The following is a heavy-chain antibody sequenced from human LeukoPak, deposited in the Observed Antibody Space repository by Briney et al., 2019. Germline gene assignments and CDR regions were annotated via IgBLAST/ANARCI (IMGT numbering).Heavy chain of an antibody. J-gene: IGHJ5*02. CDR3: TRLAYGDFRFDP. CDR1: GFTFSASA. Sequence: GVPLTLSCAASGFTFSASAMLWLRQASGKAREWGSRTKTKVENYATAYAASVIGRFIISRDDSKNTAYLQMNSLKTEDTAMYCGTRLAYGDFRFDPWGEGPLVTVP. CDR2: TKTKVENYAT. V-gene: IGHV3-73*01. D-gene: IGHD4-17*01.